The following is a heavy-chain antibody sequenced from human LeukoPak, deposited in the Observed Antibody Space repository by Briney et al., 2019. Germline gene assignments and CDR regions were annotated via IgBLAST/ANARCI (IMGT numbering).Heavy chain of an antibody. CDR3: ARAPTSGSYYMNY. D-gene: IGHD1-26*01. CDR2: IWYDGSNK. Sequence: GGSLRLSCAASGFTFSSYGMHWVRQAPGKGLEWVAVIWYDGSNKYYADSVKGRFTISRDNSKNTLYLQMNSLRAEDTAVYYCARAPTSGSYYMNYWGQGTLVTVSS. CDR1: GFTFSSYG. V-gene: IGHV3-33*01. J-gene: IGHJ4*02.